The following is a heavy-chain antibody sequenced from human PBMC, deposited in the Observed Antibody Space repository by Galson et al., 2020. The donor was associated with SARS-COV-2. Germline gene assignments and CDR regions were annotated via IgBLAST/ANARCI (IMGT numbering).Heavy chain of an antibody. J-gene: IGHJ4*02. D-gene: IGHD4-17*01. V-gene: IGHV3-23*01. CDR1: GFTFNRYA. CDR3: AKDQGNDYGDQLDY. Sequence: GESLKISCAGTGFTFNRYAMRWVRQVPGKGLEWVSIITSDGSITYHADTVKGRFTISRDNSKNTLYLQMNSLRVEDTALYYCAKDQGNDYGDQLDYWGQGTLVSVSS. CDR2: ITSDGSIT.